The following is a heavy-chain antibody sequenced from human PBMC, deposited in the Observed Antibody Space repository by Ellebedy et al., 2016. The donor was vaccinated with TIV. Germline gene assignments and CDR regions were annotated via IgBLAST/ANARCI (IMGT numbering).Heavy chain of an antibody. CDR3: ARRGSYGDYAVQINSWFDT. J-gene: IGHJ5*02. D-gene: IGHD4-17*01. Sequence: GGSLRRSCAASGFSFRSYWMSWVRQAPGKGLEWVANIYQDGGVQYYVDSVKGRFTISRDNADNSLFLQMNSLRAADTAVYYCARRGSYGDYAVQINSWFDTWGRGILVAVSS. V-gene: IGHV3-7*01. CDR1: GFSFRSYW. CDR2: IYQDGGVQ.